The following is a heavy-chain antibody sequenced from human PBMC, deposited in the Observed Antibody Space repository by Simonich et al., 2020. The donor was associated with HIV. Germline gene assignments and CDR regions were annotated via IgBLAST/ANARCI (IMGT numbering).Heavy chain of an antibody. CDR2: ISAKNGNT. D-gene: IGHD1-1*01. CDR1: RYYLTTHA. J-gene: IGHJ4*02. CDR3: ARSIWNLQDAIDF. Sequence: QVQLVQSGAEVKKPGASVKVSCKSSRYYLTTHAINWVRQAPGQGLEWRGGISAKNGNTNYAQKFPGRVTMTTDISTSTTYRELRSLSSDDTAVYYCARSIWNLQDAIDFWGQGTLVTVSS. V-gene: IGHV1-18*01.